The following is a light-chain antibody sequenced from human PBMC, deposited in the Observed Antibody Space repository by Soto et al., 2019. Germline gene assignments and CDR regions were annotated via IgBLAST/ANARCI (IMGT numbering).Light chain of an antibody. CDR3: LHQNSYPALS. Sequence: DIQMTQSPSSLSASVGDRVTITCRASQSIRNDLGWYQQKSGKAPRRLIYAASSLQTGVPSRFSGSRSSREFSLTISGLQPEDFATYYCLHQNSYPALSFGGGTKVE. CDR2: AAS. V-gene: IGKV1-17*01. J-gene: IGKJ4*01. CDR1: QSIRND.